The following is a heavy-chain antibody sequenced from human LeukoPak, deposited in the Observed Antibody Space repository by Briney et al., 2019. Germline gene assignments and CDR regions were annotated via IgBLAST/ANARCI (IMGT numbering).Heavy chain of an antibody. V-gene: IGHV3-23*01. CDR1: GFTFSDYY. Sequence: GGSLRLSCAASGFTFSDYYMSWIRQAPGKGLEWVSAISGSGGSTYYADSVKGRFTISRDNSKNTLYLQMNSLRAEDTAVYYCAKVSYYYDSSGYYPNWGQGTLVTVSS. D-gene: IGHD3-22*01. CDR2: ISGSGGST. J-gene: IGHJ4*02. CDR3: AKVSYYYDSSGYYPN.